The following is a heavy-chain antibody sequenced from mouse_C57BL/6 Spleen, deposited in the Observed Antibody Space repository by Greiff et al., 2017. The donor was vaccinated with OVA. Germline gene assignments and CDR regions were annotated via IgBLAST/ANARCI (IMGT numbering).Heavy chain of an antibody. CDR2: ISSGSSTI. Sequence: DVKLVESGGGLVKPGGSLKLSCAASGFTFSDYGMHWVRQAPEKGLEWVAYISSGSSTIYYADTVKGRFTISRDNAKNTLFLQMTSLRSEDTAMYYCARRDGFLFAYWGQGTLVTVSA. J-gene: IGHJ3*01. CDR3: ARRDGFLFAY. CDR1: GFTFSDYG. D-gene: IGHD2-3*01. V-gene: IGHV5-17*01.